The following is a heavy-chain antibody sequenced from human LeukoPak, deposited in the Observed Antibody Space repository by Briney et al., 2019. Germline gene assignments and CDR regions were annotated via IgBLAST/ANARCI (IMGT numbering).Heavy chain of an antibody. Sequence: PSETLSLTCAVYGGSFSGYYWSWIRQPPGKGLEWIGEINHSGSTNYNPSLKSRVTISLDTSKNQFSLKMSSVTAADTAVYFCASGRYFDLWGRGTLVTVSS. CDR3: ASGRYFDL. CDR1: GGSFSGYY. J-gene: IGHJ2*01. V-gene: IGHV4-34*01. CDR2: INHSGST.